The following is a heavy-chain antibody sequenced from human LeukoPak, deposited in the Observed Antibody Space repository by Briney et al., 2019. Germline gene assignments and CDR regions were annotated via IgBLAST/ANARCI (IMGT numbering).Heavy chain of an antibody. Sequence: GGSLRLSCAASGFTFSSYAMHWVRQAPGKGLEWVAVISYDGSNKYYADSVKGRFTISRDNSKNTLYLQMNGLRAEDTAVYYCARLSSSSIGYWGQGTLVTVSS. CDR1: GFTFSSYA. CDR3: ARLSSSSIGY. D-gene: IGHD6-6*01. CDR2: ISYDGSNK. J-gene: IGHJ4*02. V-gene: IGHV3-30-3*01.